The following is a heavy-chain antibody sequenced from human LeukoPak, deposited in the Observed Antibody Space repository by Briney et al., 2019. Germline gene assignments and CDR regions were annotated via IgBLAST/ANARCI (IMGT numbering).Heavy chain of an antibody. V-gene: IGHV3-23*01. J-gene: IGHJ4*02. CDR3: AKSSSSSWDY. CDR1: GFTFSKFP. Sequence: GGSLRLSCAASGFTFSKFPMGWVRQAPGRGLEWVSAISASGDVTFYADSLRGRFTISRDNSKSTLYLQMNGLRAEDTAIFYCAKSSSSSWDYWGQGTLVTVSS. CDR2: ISASGDVT. D-gene: IGHD6-13*01.